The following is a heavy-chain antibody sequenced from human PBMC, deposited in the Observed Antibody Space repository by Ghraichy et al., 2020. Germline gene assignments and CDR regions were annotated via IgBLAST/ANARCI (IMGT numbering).Heavy chain of an antibody. CDR1: GFTFSSYW. J-gene: IGHJ3*02. V-gene: IGHV3-74*01. CDR3: ARDMHIVVVTASLDI. Sequence: GGSLRLSCAASGFTFSSYWMHWVRQAPGKGLVWVSRINSDGSSTSYADSVKGRFTISRDNAKNTLYLQMNSLRAEDTAVYYCARDMHIVVVTASLDIWGQGTMVTVSS. D-gene: IGHD2-21*02. CDR2: INSDGSST.